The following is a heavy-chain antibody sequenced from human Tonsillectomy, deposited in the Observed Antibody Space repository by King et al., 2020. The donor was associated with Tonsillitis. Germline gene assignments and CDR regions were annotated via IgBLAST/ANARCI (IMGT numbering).Heavy chain of an antibody. V-gene: IGHV3-23*03. J-gene: IGHJ4*01. CDR1: GFTFSSYA. CDR2: IYSGGSST. D-gene: IGHD3-22*01. CDR3: AKDLDDSSGYYFDY. Sequence: VQLVESGGGLVQPGGSLRLSCAASGFTFSSYAMNWVRQAPGKGLEWVSLIYSGGSSTSSADSVKGRFTISRDNSKNTLYLQMNSLRAEDTALYYCAKDLDDSSGYYFDYWPQGPLVPVSS.